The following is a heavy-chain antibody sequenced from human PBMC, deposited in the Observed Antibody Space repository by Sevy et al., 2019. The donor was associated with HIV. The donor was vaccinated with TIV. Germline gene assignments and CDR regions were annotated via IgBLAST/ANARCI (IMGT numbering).Heavy chain of an antibody. D-gene: IGHD2-15*01. CDR2: VSPHNGDT. V-gene: IGHV1-18*01. J-gene: IGHJ4*02. CDR1: GYTFNTYR. Sequence: ASVKGSCKVSGYTFNTYRIHWVRQAPGQGLEWMGWVSPHNGDTNYAQRLQGRITMFTDSSTSTAYMELRNLRSDDTALYYCARAYCSGGRCYSLAYWGQGTLVTVSS. CDR3: ARAYCSGGRCYSLAY.